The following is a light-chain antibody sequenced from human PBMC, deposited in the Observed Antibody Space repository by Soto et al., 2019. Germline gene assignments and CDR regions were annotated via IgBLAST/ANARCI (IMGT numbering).Light chain of an antibody. V-gene: IGKV1-17*01. J-gene: IGKJ4*01. Sequence: IQLTQSPSSLSASVGDSVTITCRASQGVSRYLSWYQQKPGEAPKRLIYAASSLQSGVPSRFSGSGSGTEFTLTISSLQPEDFATYYCLQHNSYPLTFGGGTKVDIK. CDR1: QGVSRY. CDR3: LQHNSYPLT. CDR2: AAS.